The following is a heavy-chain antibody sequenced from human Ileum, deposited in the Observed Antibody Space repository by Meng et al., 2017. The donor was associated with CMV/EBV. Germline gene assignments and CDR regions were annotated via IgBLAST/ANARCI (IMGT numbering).Heavy chain of an antibody. Sequence: ASGFTFFDSYMLWLRQAPGQGLAWMGWIRLDNGATNYAQRFQGRVTLTRDTSITTAYMGLSWLTSDDTAVYFCARDSAIAAGTYFDYWGQGSLVTVSS. V-gene: IGHV1-2*02. CDR2: IRLDNGAT. J-gene: IGHJ4*02. D-gene: IGHD6-13*01. CDR3: ARDSAIAAGTYFDY. CDR1: GFTFFDSY.